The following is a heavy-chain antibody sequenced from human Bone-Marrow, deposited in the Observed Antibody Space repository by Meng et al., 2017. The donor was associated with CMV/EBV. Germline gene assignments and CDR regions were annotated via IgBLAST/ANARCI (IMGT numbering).Heavy chain of an antibody. CDR1: GFTFSDYY. J-gene: IGHJ6*02. Sequence: GESLKISCAASGFTFSDYYMSWIRQAPGKGLEWVSYISSSGSTIYYADSVKGRFTISRDNAKNSLYLQMNSLRAEDTAVYYCAKGEGGRYDFWSGYSKENGMDVWGQGTTVTVSS. CDR2: ISSSGSTI. D-gene: IGHD3-3*01. V-gene: IGHV3-11*01. CDR3: AKGEGGRYDFWSGYSKENGMDV.